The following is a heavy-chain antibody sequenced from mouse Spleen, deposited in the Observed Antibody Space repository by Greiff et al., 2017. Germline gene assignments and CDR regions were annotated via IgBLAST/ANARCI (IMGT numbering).Heavy chain of an antibody. D-gene: IGHD2-1*01. J-gene: IGHJ2*01. CDR1: GYTFTSYW. CDR3: ARSLYDGSPLDY. CDR2: IDPSDSYT. V-gene: IGHV1-69*01. Sequence: QVQLQQPGAELVMPGASVKLSCKASGYTFTSYWMHWVKQRPGQGLEWIGEIDPSDSYTNYNQKFKGKATLTVDKSSSTAYMQLSSLTSEDSAVYYCARSLYDGSPLDYWGQGTTLTVSS.